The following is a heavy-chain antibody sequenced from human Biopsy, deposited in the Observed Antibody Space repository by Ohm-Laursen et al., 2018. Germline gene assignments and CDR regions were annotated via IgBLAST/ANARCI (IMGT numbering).Heavy chain of an antibody. D-gene: IGHD3-10*01. Sequence: GASVKVSCKVSGYTFTDYSLHWVRQAPGQGLEWMGWVNPNSGATNYAQKFQGRVTMTSDTSISTAYIELRRLISDDTAVYFCARDRMVTIITLVRADTFDIWGRGTLVSVSS. CDR1: GYTFTDYS. CDR3: ARDRMVTIITLVRADTFDI. J-gene: IGHJ3*02. CDR2: VNPNSGAT. V-gene: IGHV1-2*02.